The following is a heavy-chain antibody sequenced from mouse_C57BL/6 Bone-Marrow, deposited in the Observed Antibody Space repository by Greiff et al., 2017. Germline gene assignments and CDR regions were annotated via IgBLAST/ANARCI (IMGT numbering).Heavy chain of an antibody. J-gene: IGHJ3*01. CDR1: GYTFTSYG. CDR3: ARGRRYDYDPSWFAY. D-gene: IGHD2-4*01. Sequence: VQLKESGAELVRPGASVKLSCKASGYTFTSYGISWVKQRTGQGLEWIGEIYPRSGNTYYNEKFKGKATLTADKSSSTAYMELRSLTSEDSAVYFCARGRRYDYDPSWFAYWGQGTLVTVSA. V-gene: IGHV1-81*01. CDR2: IYPRSGNT.